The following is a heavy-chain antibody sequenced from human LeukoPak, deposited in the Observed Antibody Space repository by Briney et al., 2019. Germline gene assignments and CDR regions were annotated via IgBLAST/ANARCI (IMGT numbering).Heavy chain of an antibody. V-gene: IGHV3-48*01. D-gene: IGHD6-13*01. CDR2: ISSSSTI. CDR3: ARDPIAAAGYDAFDI. Sequence: PGGSLRLSCAASGFTFSSYSMNWVRQAPGQGLEWVSYISSSSTIYYADSVKGRFTISRDNAKNSLYMQMNSVRAEDTAVYYCARDPIAAAGYDAFDIWGQGTMVTVSS. J-gene: IGHJ3*02. CDR1: GFTFSSYS.